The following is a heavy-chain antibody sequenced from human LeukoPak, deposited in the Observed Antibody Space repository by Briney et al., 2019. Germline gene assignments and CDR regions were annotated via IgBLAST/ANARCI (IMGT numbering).Heavy chain of an antibody. D-gene: IGHD3-3*01. Sequence: GGSLRLSCAASGFIFKNFSMNWVRQAPGKGLEGVAYISSSGDTTYYADSVKGRFTISRDNAENSLHLQMSSLRVDDSAVYYCARDGFCDFWGQGTLVTVSS. V-gene: IGHV3-48*04. J-gene: IGHJ4*02. CDR1: GFIFKNFS. CDR2: ISSSGDTT. CDR3: ARDGFCDF.